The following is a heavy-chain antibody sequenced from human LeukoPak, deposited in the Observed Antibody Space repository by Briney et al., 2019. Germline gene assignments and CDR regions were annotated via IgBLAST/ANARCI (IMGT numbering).Heavy chain of an antibody. CDR3: AREGFNCSSTSCYAWPPTFYYYYYMDV. CDR1: GYTFTSYG. V-gene: IGHV1-18*01. Sequence: ASVKVSCKASGYTFTSYGISWVRQAPGQGLEWMGWISAHNGNKNYAHKLQSRDTITTDTSTSTAYMEMRSLRSDDTAVYYCAREGFNCSSTSCYAWPPTFYYYYYMDVWGKGTTVTISS. J-gene: IGHJ6*03. CDR2: ISAHNGNK. D-gene: IGHD2-2*01.